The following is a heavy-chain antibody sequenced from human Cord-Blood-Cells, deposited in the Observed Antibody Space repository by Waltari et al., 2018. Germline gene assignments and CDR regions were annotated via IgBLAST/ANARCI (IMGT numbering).Heavy chain of an antibody. Sequence: QVQLVPSGAEVKKPGASVKVSCKPSGYTFTSHGISWVRQAPGQGLEWMGWISAYNGNTNEAQKLQGRVTMTTDTSTSTAYMELRRLRSDDTAVYYCASQNWAKAFDIWGQGTMVTVSS. J-gene: IGHJ3*02. CDR1: GYTFTSHG. CDR3: ASQNWAKAFDI. V-gene: IGHV1-18*04. CDR2: ISAYNGNT. D-gene: IGHD7-27*01.